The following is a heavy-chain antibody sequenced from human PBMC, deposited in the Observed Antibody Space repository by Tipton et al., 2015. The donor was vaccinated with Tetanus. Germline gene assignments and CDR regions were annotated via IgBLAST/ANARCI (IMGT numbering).Heavy chain of an antibody. CDR1: GGSISSYY. Sequence: LRLSCTVSGGSISSYYWSWIRQPPGKGLEWIGYIYYSGSTNYNPSLKSRVTISVDTSKNQFSLKLSSVTAADTAVYYCARGPSVAYCSGGSCPVWFDPWGQETLVTVSS. D-gene: IGHD2-15*01. CDR2: IYYSGST. J-gene: IGHJ5*02. CDR3: ARGPSVAYCSGGSCPVWFDP. V-gene: IGHV4-59*01.